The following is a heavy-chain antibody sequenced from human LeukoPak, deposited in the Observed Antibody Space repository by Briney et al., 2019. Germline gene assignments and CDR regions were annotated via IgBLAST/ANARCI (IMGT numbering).Heavy chain of an antibody. CDR2: IYYSGST. Sequence: SETLSLTCAVYGGSFSGYYWSWIRQPPGKGLEWIGSIYYSGSTYYNPSLKSRVTISVDTSKNQFSLKLSSVTAADTAVYYCARMGDSSGYYYGTLDYWGQGTLVTVSS. D-gene: IGHD3-22*01. CDR3: ARMGDSSGYYYGTLDY. CDR1: GGSFSGYY. V-gene: IGHV4-34*01. J-gene: IGHJ4*02.